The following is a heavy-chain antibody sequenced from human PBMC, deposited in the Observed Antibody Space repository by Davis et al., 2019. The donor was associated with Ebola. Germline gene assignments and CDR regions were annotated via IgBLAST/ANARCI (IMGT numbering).Heavy chain of an antibody. J-gene: IGHJ2*01. CDR3: ARVPRWYFDL. CDR1: GYTFTDYW. V-gene: IGHV1-2*02. CDR2: IDPTNGDT. Sequence: ASVKVSCKASGYTFTDYWIHWVRQAPGQGLQWMGWIDPTNGDTNDAQQFQGRVTMTRDTSISTAYMELSRLRSDDTAVYYCARVPRWYFDLWGRGTLVTVSS.